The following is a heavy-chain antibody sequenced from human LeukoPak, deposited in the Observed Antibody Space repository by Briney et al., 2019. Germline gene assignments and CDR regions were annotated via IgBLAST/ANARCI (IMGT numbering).Heavy chain of an antibody. J-gene: IGHJ6*02. CDR1: GGSFSGYY. Sequence: PSETLSLTCAVYGGSFSGYYWSWSHQPPGKGLEWIGEINHSGSTNYNPSLKSRVTISVDTSKNQFSLKLSSVTAADTAVYYCARGLVEQWLVRNYYYGMDVWGQGTTVTVSS. V-gene: IGHV4-34*01. CDR3: ARGLVEQWLVRNYYYGMDV. CDR2: INHSGST. D-gene: IGHD6-19*01.